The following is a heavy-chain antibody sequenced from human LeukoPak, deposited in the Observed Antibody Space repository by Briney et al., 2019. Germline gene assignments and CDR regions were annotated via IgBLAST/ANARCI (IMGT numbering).Heavy chain of an antibody. D-gene: IGHD5-24*01. Sequence: GESLKISCKGSGYSFTSYWIGRVRQMPGKGLEWMGIIYPGDSDTRYSPSFQGQVTISADKSISTAYLQWSSLKASDTAMYYCARGPHPVEMATIFIYWGQGTLVTVSS. CDR1: GYSFTSYW. V-gene: IGHV5-51*01. CDR2: IYPGDSDT. J-gene: IGHJ4*02. CDR3: ARGPHPVEMATIFIY.